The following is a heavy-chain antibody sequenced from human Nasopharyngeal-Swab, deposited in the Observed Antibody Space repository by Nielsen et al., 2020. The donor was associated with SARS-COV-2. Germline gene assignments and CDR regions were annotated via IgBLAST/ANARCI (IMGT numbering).Heavy chain of an antibody. CDR2: TYYRSKWYN. Sequence: SETLSLTCAISGASVSSNSAAWNWIRQSPSRGLEWPGGTYYRSKWYNDYAVSVKSRITINPDTSKNQFSLHLNSVTPEDTAVYYCARARGAYGDYYYYYYTDVWGKGTTVTVSS. D-gene: IGHD4-17*01. V-gene: IGHV6-1*01. CDR1: GASVSSNSAA. CDR3: ARARGAYGDYYYYYYTDV. J-gene: IGHJ6*03.